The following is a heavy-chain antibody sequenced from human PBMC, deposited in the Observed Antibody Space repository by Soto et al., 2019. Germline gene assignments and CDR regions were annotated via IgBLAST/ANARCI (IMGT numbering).Heavy chain of an antibody. J-gene: IGHJ6*02. CDR3: ASLAVGDSSGYYYYYYGMDV. CDR1: GGTFSSYA. V-gene: IGHV1-69*06. D-gene: IGHD3-22*01. CDR2: IIPIFGTA. Sequence: SVKVSCKASGGTFSSYAISWVRQAPGQGLEWMGGIIPIFGTANYAQKFQGRVTITADKSASTAYMELSSLRSEDTAVYYCASLAVGDSSGYYYYYYGMDVWGQGTTVTVSS.